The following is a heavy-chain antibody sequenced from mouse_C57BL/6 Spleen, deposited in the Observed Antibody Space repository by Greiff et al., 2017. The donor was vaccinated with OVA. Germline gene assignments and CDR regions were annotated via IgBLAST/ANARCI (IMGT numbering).Heavy chain of an antibody. CDR2: IYPRSGNT. J-gene: IGHJ2*01. CDR1: GYTFTSYG. V-gene: IGHV1-81*01. D-gene: IGHD1-1*01. Sequence: QVQLQQSGAELARPGASVKLSCKASGYTFTSYGISWVKQRTGQGLEWIGEIYPRSGNTYYNEKFKGKATLTADKSSSTAYMELRSLTSEDSAVYFCARKDGSSSFDYWGQGTTLTVSS. CDR3: ARKDGSSSFDY.